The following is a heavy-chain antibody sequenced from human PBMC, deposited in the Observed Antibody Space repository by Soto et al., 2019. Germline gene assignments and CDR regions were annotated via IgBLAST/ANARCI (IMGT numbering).Heavy chain of an antibody. CDR1: GGSISSSIYY. Sequence: SGTLSLTCTVSGGSISSSIYYWGWIRQPPGKGLEWIGSINYSGSTYYNPSLKSRVTISVDTSKNQFSLKLSSVTAADTAVYYCARLSCWWSRYYYYHKDVWGKGTTVTVSS. J-gene: IGHJ6*03. V-gene: IGHV4-39*01. CDR3: ARLSCWWSRYYYYHKDV. D-gene: IGHD2-15*01. CDR2: INYSGST.